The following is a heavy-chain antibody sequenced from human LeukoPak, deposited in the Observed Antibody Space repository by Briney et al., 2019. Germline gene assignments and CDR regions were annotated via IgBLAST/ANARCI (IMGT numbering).Heavy chain of an antibody. Sequence: GGSLRLSCAASGFTVSSNYMSWVRQAPGKGLEWVAVIWYDGSNKYYADSVKGRFTISRDNSKNTLYLQMNSLRAEDTAVYYCARDGYCSSTSCYTYYYYGMDVWGQGTTVTVSS. J-gene: IGHJ6*02. CDR3: ARDGYCSSTSCYTYYYYGMDV. D-gene: IGHD2-2*02. V-gene: IGHV3-33*08. CDR1: GFTVSSNY. CDR2: IWYDGSNK.